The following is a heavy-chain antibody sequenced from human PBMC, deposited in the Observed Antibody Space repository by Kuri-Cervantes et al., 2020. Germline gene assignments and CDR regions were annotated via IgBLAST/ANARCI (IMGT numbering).Heavy chain of an antibody. CDR3: ARHNYYDFWSGYYPAEGNWFDP. Sequence: GSLRLSCTVSGGSISSYYWSWIRQPPGKGLEWIGYIYYSGSTNYNPSLKSRVTISVDTSKNQFSLKLSSVTAADTAVYYCARHNYYDFWSGYYPAEGNWFDPWGQGTLVTVSS. V-gene: IGHV4-59*01. CDR2: IYYSGST. J-gene: IGHJ5*02. CDR1: GGSISSYY. D-gene: IGHD3-3*01.